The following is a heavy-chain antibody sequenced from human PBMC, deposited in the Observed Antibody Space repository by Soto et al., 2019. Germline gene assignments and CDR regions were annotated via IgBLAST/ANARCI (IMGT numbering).Heavy chain of an antibody. CDR3: ARGNYGSGSFF. J-gene: IGHJ4*02. Sequence: PSETLSLTCTVSGGSFSSYYGIWIRQPPGKGLEWIGYIYYSGSTNYNPSLKSRVTISIDTSNNQFSLKLTSVTAAATAVYYCARGNYGSGSFFWGQGTLVTVS. CDR2: IYYSGST. V-gene: IGHV4-59*01. CDR1: GGSFSSYY. D-gene: IGHD3-10*01.